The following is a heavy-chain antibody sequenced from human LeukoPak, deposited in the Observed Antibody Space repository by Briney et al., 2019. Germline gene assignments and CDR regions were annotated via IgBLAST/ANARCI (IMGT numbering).Heavy chain of an antibody. J-gene: IGHJ4*02. D-gene: IGHD3-9*01. CDR1: GFTFSGAW. CDR2: IKSKTDGGTT. V-gene: IGHV3-15*01. CDR3: TTDLDILTGYSFDY. Sequence: GGSLRLSCAASGFTFSGAWMNWVRQAPGKGLEWVGRIKSKTDGGTTDYAAPVKGRFTISRDDSKDTLYLQMNSPKTDDTAVYYCTTDLDILTGYSFDYWGQGTLVTVSS.